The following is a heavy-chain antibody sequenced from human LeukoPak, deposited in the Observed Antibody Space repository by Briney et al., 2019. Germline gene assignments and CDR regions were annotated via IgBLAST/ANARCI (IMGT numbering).Heavy chain of an antibody. J-gene: IGHJ4*02. Sequence: GGSLRLSCAASGFPFSSYAIHWVRQAPGKGLEWVAVISYDGSNKYYADSVKGRFTISRDNSKNTLYLQMNTLRAEDSAVYYCASDFYGSGKWGCFDYWGQGTLVTVSS. CDR1: GFPFSSYA. CDR2: ISYDGSNK. D-gene: IGHD3-10*01. CDR3: ASDFYGSGKWGCFDY. V-gene: IGHV3-30*04.